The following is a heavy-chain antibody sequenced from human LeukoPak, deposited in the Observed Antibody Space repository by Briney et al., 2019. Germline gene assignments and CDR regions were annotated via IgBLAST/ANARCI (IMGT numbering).Heavy chain of an antibody. D-gene: IGHD6-19*01. CDR3: ARDLVSSGPYYYYFYGMDV. CDR2: IKQDGSEK. Sequence: GGSLILSCVVSGFTFSSYWMSWVRQAPGKGLEWVANIKQDGSEKYYVDSVKGRFTISRDNAKNSLYLQMNSLRAEDTAVYYCARDLVSSGPYYYYFYGMDVWGQGTTVTVSS. V-gene: IGHV3-7*01. CDR1: GFTFSSYW. J-gene: IGHJ6*02.